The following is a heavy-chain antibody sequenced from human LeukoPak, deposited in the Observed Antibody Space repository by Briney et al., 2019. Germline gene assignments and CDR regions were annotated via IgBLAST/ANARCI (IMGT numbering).Heavy chain of an antibody. J-gene: IGHJ4*02. CDR3: ARVVKRLVPFDY. CDR2: INHSGST. Sequence: PSETLSLTCAVYGGSFSGYYWGWIRQPPGKGLEWIGEINHSGSTNYNPSLKSRVTISVDTSKNQFSLKLSSVTAADTAVYYCARVVKRLVPFDYWGQGTLVTVSS. CDR1: GGSFSGYY. V-gene: IGHV4-34*01. D-gene: IGHD2-8*02.